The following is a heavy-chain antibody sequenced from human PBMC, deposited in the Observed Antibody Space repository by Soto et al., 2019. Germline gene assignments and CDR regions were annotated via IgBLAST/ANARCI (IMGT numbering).Heavy chain of an antibody. CDR1: GYSFTSYW. CDR2: IDPSDSYT. V-gene: IGHV5-10-1*01. D-gene: IGHD6-19*01. CDR3: ARHPLAVAGTYYYYGMDV. Sequence: GESLKISCQGSGYSFTSYWISWVRQMPGKGLEWMGRIDPSDSYTNYSPSFQGHVTISADKSISTAYLQWSSLKASDTAMYYCARHPLAVAGTYYYYGMDVWGQGTTVTVSS. J-gene: IGHJ6*02.